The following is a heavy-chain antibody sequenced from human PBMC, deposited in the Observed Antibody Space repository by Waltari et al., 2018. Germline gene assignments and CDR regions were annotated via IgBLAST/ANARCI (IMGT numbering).Heavy chain of an antibody. CDR1: GFTLSGYW. Sequence: EVQLVESGGGLVQPGGSLRLSCAASGFTLSGYWMYWVRQVPGKGLVWVSHIDNDGSTTSYADSVKGRFTISRDDAKNILYLQMDSLRAEDTAVYYSTRGGYNHALDYWGQGTLVAVSS. D-gene: IGHD5-18*01. V-gene: IGHV3-74*01. J-gene: IGHJ4*02. CDR2: IDNDGSTT. CDR3: TRGGYNHALDY.